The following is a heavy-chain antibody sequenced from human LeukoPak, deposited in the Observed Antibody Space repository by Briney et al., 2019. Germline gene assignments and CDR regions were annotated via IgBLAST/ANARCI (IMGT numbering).Heavy chain of an antibody. CDR3: ANRRPXXVTKDXFXC. CDR2: ISGSGGTT. V-gene: IGHV3-23*01. D-gene: IGHD4-17*01. Sequence: GGSLRLSCAASGFTFSSYAMTWVGQAPGEGREWVSGISGSGGTTYYADSVKGRFTISRENFKNSVYVKMKRLRAEDTAVYYCANRRPXXVTKDXFXCWGQGTLVIVS. J-gene: IGHJ4*02. CDR1: GFTFSSYA.